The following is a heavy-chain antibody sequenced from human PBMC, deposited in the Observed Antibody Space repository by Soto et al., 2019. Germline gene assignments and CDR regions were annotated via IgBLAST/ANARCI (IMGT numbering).Heavy chain of an antibody. J-gene: IGHJ5*02. Sequence: PSETLSLTCTISGGSFGTNYWSWIRQPPGKGLEWIAYIYHNGGKKYNPSLKSRATISIDTSKNQFSLTLNSAAAADTAVYYCATDSAGRGPFDPWGQGILVTVS. V-gene: IGHV4-59*13. CDR3: ATDSAGRGPFDP. CDR2: IYHNGGK. D-gene: IGHD3-10*01. CDR1: GGSFGTNY.